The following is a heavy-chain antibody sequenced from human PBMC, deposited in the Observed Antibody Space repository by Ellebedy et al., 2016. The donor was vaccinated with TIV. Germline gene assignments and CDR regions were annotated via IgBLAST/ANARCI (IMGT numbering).Heavy chain of an antibody. V-gene: IGHV4-39*01. J-gene: IGHJ4*02. CDR2: IYYSGST. Sequence: MPSETLSLTCTVSGGSISSSSYYWGWIRQPPGKGLEWIGSIYYSGSTYYNPSLKSRVTISVDTSKNQFSLKLSSVTAADTAVYYCAIQRYHYFDYWGQGTLVTVSS. D-gene: IGHD2-2*01. CDR1: GGSISSSSYY. CDR3: AIQRYHYFDY.